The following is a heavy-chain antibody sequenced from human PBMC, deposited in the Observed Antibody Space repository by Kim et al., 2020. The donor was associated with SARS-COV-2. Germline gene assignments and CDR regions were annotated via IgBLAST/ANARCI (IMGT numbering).Heavy chain of an antibody. Sequence: ASVKVSCKASGYTFTSYAMHWVRQAPGQRLEWMGWINAGNGNTKYSQKFQGRVTITRDTSASTAYMELSSLRSEDTAVYYCARKGGPLLWFGEFPGGYYYGMDVWGQGTTVTVSS. CDR2: INAGNGNT. CDR1: GYTFTSYA. J-gene: IGHJ6*02. CDR3: ARKGGPLLWFGEFPGGYYYGMDV. D-gene: IGHD3-10*01. V-gene: IGHV1-3*01.